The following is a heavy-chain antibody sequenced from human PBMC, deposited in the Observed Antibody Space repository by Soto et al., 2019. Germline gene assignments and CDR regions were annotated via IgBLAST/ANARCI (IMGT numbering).Heavy chain of an antibody. J-gene: IGHJ6*02. Sequence: GGSLRLSCAASGFTFNSYAMTWVRQAPGKGLEWVSIISSSGDGTYYVDSVKGRFTISRDNSRNTLNLQMSSLRSEDTAVYYCARDRDDFSLDVWGQGTTVTVSS. V-gene: IGHV3-23*01. CDR3: ARDRDDFSLDV. CDR2: ISSSGDGT. D-gene: IGHD3-3*01. CDR1: GFTFNSYA.